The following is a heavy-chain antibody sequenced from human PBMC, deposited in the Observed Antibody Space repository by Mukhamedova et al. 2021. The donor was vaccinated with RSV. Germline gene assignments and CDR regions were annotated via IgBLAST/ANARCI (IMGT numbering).Heavy chain of an antibody. D-gene: IGHD2-2*02. Sequence: VISYDGSNKYYADSVKGRFTISRDNSKNTLYLQMNSLRAEDTAVYYCARPYCSSTSCYTDDWFDPWGQGTLVTVSS. V-gene: IGHV3-30*01. CDR2: ISYDGSNK. J-gene: IGHJ5*02. CDR3: ARPYCSSTSCYTDDWFDP.